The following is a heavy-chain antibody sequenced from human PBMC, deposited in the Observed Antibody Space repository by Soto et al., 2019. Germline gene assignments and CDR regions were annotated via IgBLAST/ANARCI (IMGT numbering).Heavy chain of an antibody. CDR2: LSLVEPP. CDR1: GVTMSYGAYT. CDR3: VMGGGYDSFDF. D-gene: IGHD2-15*01. Sequence: NPTETLSLTCIGSGVTMSYGAYTWKWLRQSPGKGLGCLGYLSLVEPPYYNPAFRSRLSLAVDRTRNQFFPSLSSMTAADKAVYYCVMGGGYDSFDFWGQGIQVT. V-gene: IGHV4-30-2*06. J-gene: IGHJ4*02.